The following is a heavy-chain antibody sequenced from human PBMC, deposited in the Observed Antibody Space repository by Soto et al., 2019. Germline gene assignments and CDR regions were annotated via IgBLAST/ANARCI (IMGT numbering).Heavy chain of an antibody. Sequence: ASVKVSCKASGYTFTSYGISWVRQAPGQGLEWMGWISAYNGNTNYAQKLQGRVTMTTDTSTSTAYMELRSLRSDDTAVYYCAREGGPYCGGDCFYYYVMDVWGQGTTVTFS. J-gene: IGHJ6*02. V-gene: IGHV1-18*01. CDR1: GYTFTSYG. CDR3: AREGGPYCGGDCFYYYVMDV. D-gene: IGHD2-21*01. CDR2: ISAYNGNT.